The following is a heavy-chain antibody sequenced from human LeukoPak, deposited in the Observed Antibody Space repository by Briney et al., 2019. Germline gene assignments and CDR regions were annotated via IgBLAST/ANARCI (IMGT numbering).Heavy chain of an antibody. Sequence: SQTLSLTCAISGDSVSSNSASWNWIRQSPSRGLEWLGRAYYRSKWNSDYAVSVKSRITINPDTSKNQFSLHLESVTPEDTAVYYCARDPDNSYEWGPFDPWGQGTLVTVSS. CDR3: ARDPDNSYEWGPFDP. V-gene: IGHV6-1*01. J-gene: IGHJ5*02. CDR2: AYYRSKWNS. D-gene: IGHD1-1*01. CDR1: GDSVSSNSAS.